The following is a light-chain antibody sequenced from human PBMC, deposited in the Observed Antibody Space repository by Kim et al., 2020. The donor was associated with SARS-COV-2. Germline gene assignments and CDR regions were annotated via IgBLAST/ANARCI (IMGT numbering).Light chain of an antibody. J-gene: IGLJ2*01. CDR1: SLKTSY. CDR3: SSRDTSNSHVV. Sequence: ALGQTVKSTCQGDSLKTSYATWYQQKPGQAPVLVLYGKDNRPSGIPDRFSGSSSSNTGSLTITGAQAEDEADYYCSSRDTSNSHVVFGGGTKVTVL. CDR2: GKD. V-gene: IGLV3-19*01.